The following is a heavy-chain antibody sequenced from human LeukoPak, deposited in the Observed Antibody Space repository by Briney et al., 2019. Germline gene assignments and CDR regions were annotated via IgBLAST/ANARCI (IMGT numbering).Heavy chain of an antibody. V-gene: IGHV3-33*01. D-gene: IGHD7-27*01. Sequence: GGSLRLSCAASGFTFSSYGMHWVRQAPGKGLEWVAVIWFDGSNKYYADSVKGRFTISRDNSKNTLYLQMDSLRAEDTAVYYCARDRDWGCSYCSYWGQGTLVTVSS. CDR1: GFTFSSYG. J-gene: IGHJ4*02. CDR3: ARDRDWGCSYCSY. CDR2: IWFDGSNK.